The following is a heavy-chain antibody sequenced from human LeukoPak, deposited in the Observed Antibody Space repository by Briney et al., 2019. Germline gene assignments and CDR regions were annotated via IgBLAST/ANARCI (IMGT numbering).Heavy chain of an antibody. CDR3: ARDLPYGGIVVVPAAYYGMDV. D-gene: IGHD2-2*01. J-gene: IGHJ6*02. CDR2: ISWNSGTV. V-gene: IGHV3-9*01. CDR1: GFTFDDYA. Sequence: GGSLRLSCAASGFTFDDYATHWVRHAPGKGLEWVSGISWNSGTVDYADSVKGRFTISRDNAKNSLYLQMNSLRAEDTAVYYCARDLPYGGIVVVPAAYYGMDVWGQGTTVTASS.